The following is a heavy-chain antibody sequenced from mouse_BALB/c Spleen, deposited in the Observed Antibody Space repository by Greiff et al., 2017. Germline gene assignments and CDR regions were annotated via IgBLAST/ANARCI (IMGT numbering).Heavy chain of an antibody. CDR3: ARWNGNYRFAY. CDR2: ILPGSGST. J-gene: IGHJ3*01. V-gene: IGHV1-9*01. D-gene: IGHD2-1*01. CDR1: GYTFSSYW. Sequence: VQLQESGAELMKPGASVKISCKATGYTFSSYWIEWVKQRPGHGLEWIGEILPGSGSTNYNEKFKGKATFTADTSSNTAYMQLSSLSSEDSAVYYCARWNGNYRFAYWGQGTLVTVSA.